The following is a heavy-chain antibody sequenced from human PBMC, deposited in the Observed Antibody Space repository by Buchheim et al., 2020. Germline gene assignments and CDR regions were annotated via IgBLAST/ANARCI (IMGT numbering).Heavy chain of an antibody. V-gene: IGHV1-2*04. CDR2: INPNSGGT. CDR3: ARDQMGEGYYCSGTTPLYYFDY. CDR1: GYTFTGYY. J-gene: IGHJ4*02. Sequence: QVQLVQSGAEVKKPGASVKVSCKASGYTFTGYYMHWVRQAPGQGLEWMGWINPNSGGTNYAQKFQGWVTMTRDTSISTAYMELSRLRSDDTAVYYCARDQMGEGYYCSGTTPLYYFDYWGQGTL. D-gene: IGHD3-10*01.